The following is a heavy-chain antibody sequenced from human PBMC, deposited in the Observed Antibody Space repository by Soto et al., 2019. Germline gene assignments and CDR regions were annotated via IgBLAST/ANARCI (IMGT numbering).Heavy chain of an antibody. CDR2: INHSGST. D-gene: IGHD4-17*01. CDR3: ARGFPTVVTVDY. V-gene: IGHV4-34*01. CDR1: GGSFSGYY. J-gene: IGHJ4*02. Sequence: SETLSLTCAVYGGSFSGYYWTWIRQPPGTGLEWIGEINHSGSTNYNPSPKSRVTISVDTSKNQFSLKLTSVTAADTAVYYCARGFPTVVTVDYWGQGTLVTVSS.